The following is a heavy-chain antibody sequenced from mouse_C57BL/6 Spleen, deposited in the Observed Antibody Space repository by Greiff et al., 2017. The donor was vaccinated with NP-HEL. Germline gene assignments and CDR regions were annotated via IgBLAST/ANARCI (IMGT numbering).Heavy chain of an antibody. D-gene: IGHD2-1*01. Sequence: VQLQQSGPELVKPGASVKISCKASGYAFSSSWMNWVKRRPGKGLEWIGRIYPGDGDTNYNGKFKGKATLTADKSSSTAYMQLSSLTSEDSAVYFCARPVTTGAMDYWGQGTSVTVSS. J-gene: IGHJ4*01. CDR1: GYAFSSSW. CDR2: IYPGDGDT. CDR3: ARPVTTGAMDY. V-gene: IGHV1-82*01.